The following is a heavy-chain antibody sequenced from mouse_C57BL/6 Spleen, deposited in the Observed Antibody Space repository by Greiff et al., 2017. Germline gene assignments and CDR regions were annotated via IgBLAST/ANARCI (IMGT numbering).Heavy chain of an antibody. V-gene: IGHV1-50*01. Sequence: QVQLQQPGAELVKPGASVKLSCKASGYTFTSYWMQWVKQRPGQGLEWIGEIDPSDSYTNYNQKFKGKATLTVDTSSSTAYMQLSSLTSEDSAVYYCARGRWLLPFAYCGQGTLVTVSA. D-gene: IGHD2-3*01. CDR2: IDPSDSYT. J-gene: IGHJ3*01. CDR3: ARGRWLLPFAY. CDR1: GYTFTSYW.